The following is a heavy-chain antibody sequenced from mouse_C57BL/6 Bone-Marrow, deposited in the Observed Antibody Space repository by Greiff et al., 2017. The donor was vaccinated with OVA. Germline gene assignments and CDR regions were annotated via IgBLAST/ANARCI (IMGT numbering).Heavy chain of an antibody. V-gene: IGHV1-80*01. Sequence: VKLQESGAELVKPGASVEISCKASGYAFSSYWMNWVKQRPGKGLEWIGQIYPGDGDTNYNGKFKGKATLNADKSSSTAYMKLSSLTSGDAAVYCCARGYFWGQGTTLTVSS. J-gene: IGHJ2*01. CDR3: ARGYF. CDR2: IYPGDGDT. CDR1: GYAFSSYW.